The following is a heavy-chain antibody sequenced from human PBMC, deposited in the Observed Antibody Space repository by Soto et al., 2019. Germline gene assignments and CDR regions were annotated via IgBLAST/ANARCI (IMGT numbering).Heavy chain of an antibody. Sequence: PSETLSLTCTVSGGSISSSSYYWGGIRQPPGKGLECIGRIYYSGSTYYNPSLKSRVTISVDTSKNQFSLKLSSVTAADTAVYYCARIIAATTFHDYYYYGMDVWGQGTTVTVSS. CDR3: ARIIAATTFHDYYYYGMDV. V-gene: IGHV4-39*01. D-gene: IGHD6-25*01. J-gene: IGHJ6*02. CDR2: IYYSGST. CDR1: GGSISSSSYY.